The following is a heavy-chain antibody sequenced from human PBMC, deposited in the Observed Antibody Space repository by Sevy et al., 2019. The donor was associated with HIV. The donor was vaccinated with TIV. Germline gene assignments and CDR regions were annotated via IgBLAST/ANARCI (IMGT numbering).Heavy chain of an antibody. V-gene: IGHV3-7*01. CDR2: INQDERHI. Sequence: GGSLRLSCEVSGVTFSNFWMTWVRQSPGKGLEWVAYINQDERHINLLDSVRGRFTISRDNAKNSLYLQMDSLRAEDTAIYYCARDPDWGALDRWRQGTLVTVSS. CDR1: GVTFSNFW. CDR3: ARDPDWGALDR. J-gene: IGHJ1*01. D-gene: IGHD7-27*01.